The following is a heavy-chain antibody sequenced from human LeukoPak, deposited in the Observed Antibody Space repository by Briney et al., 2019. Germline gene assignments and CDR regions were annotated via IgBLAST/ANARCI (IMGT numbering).Heavy chain of an antibody. CDR3: ASGSYYAFNY. Sequence: YPGGSLRLSCAASGFTFSSYGMHWVRQAPGKGLEWVAVIWYDGSNKYYADSVKGRFTISRDNSKNALYLQMNSLRAEDTAVYYCASGSYYAFNYWGQGTLVTVSS. CDR1: GFTFSSYG. V-gene: IGHV3-33*01. CDR2: IWYDGSNK. D-gene: IGHD1-26*01. J-gene: IGHJ4*02.